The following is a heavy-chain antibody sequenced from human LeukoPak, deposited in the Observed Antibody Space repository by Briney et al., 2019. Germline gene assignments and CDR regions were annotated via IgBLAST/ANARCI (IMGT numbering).Heavy chain of an antibody. Sequence: ASVNVSCKASGYTFTGYYMHWVRQAPGQGLEWMGWINPNSGGTNYAQKFQGRVTMTRDTSISTAYMDLSRLRSDDTAVYYCARGMGVLVPAATWFDPWGQGTLVTVSS. D-gene: IGHD2-2*01. CDR1: GYTFTGYY. CDR3: ARGMGVLVPAATWFDP. J-gene: IGHJ5*02. CDR2: INPNSGGT. V-gene: IGHV1-2*02.